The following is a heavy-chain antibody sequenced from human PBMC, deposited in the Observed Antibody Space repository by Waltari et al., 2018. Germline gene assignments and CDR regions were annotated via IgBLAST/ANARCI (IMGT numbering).Heavy chain of an antibody. V-gene: IGHV1-2*06. CDR3: ARDGPNWASPDY. CDR1: GYTFTGYY. CDR2: INPKRGGT. Sequence: QVQLVQSGAEVKKPGASVKVSCKASGYTFTGYYMHWVRQAPGQGLEWMGRINPKRGGTNYAQKFQGRVTMTRETSISTAYMELSRLRSDDTAVYYCARDGPNWASPDYWGQGTLVTVSS. J-gene: IGHJ4*02. D-gene: IGHD7-27*01.